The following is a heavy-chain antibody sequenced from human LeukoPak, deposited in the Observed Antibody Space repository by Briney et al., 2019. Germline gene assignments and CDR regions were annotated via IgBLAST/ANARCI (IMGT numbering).Heavy chain of an antibody. CDR2: INPNSGGT. J-gene: IGHJ4*02. Sequence: ASVKVSCKASGYTFSGYYMHWVRQAPGQGLEWMGWINPNSGGTNYAQKFQGRVTMTRDTSISTAYMELIRLRSADTAVYYCAARSGSNPYYFDYWGQGTLVTVSS. V-gene: IGHV1-2*02. D-gene: IGHD3-10*01. CDR1: GYTFSGYY. CDR3: AARSGSNPYYFDY.